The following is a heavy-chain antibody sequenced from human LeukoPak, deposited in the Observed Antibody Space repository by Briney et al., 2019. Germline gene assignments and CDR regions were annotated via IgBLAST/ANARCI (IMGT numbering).Heavy chain of an antibody. D-gene: IGHD3-10*01. V-gene: IGHV3-48*03. CDR3: ARSWYYGSGSYYILDY. CDR1: GFTFSSYE. J-gene: IGHJ4*02. CDR2: ISSGSTI. Sequence: GGSLRLSCAASGFTFSSYEMNWVRQAPGKGLEWVSYISSGSTIYDADSVKGRFTISRDNSKNTLYLQMNSLRAEDTAVYYCARSWYYGSGSYYILDYWGQGTLVTVSS.